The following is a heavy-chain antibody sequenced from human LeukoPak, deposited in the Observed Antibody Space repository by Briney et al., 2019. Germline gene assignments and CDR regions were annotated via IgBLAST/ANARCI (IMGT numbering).Heavy chain of an antibody. D-gene: IGHD2/OR15-2a*01. CDR2: IGRSSSTI. V-gene: IGHV3-48*02. CDR3: ARVWREYGY. CDR1: GFTFSSYE. J-gene: IGHJ4*02. Sequence: GGSLRLSCAASGFTFSSYEMNWVRQAPGKVLEWVSYIGRSSSTIYYADSVKGRFTISRDNANNSLYLQMNSLRDDDTAVYYCARVWREYGYWGQGTLVTVSS.